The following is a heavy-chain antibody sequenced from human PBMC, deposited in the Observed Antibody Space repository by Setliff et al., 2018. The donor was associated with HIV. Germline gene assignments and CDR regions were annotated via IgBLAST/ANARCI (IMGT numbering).Heavy chain of an antibody. D-gene: IGHD3-10*01. CDR1: GGFISSQY. J-gene: IGHJ4*02. Sequence: PSETLSLTCTVSGGFISSQYWSWIRQPPGKGLEWIGSFYETGYTYYNPSLKSRVTISVDTSKNQFSLNLSSVTAADTAVYYCAREGADSGSGSCDYWGQGTLVTVSS. CDR3: AREGADSGSGSCDY. V-gene: IGHV4-59*11. CDR2: FYETGYT.